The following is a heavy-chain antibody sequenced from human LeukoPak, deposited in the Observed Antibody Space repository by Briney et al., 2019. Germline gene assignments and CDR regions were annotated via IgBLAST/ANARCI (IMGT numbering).Heavy chain of an antibody. CDR3: ARGGRQWLVNYYYDYYMDV. D-gene: IGHD6-19*01. J-gene: IGHJ6*03. CDR1: GYTFTSYG. CDR2: ISAYIGNT. V-gene: IGHV1-18*01. Sequence: ASVKVSCKASGYTFTSYGISWVRQAAGHGLEGMGWISAYIGNTNYAQKLQGRVTMTTDTSPSTAYMELRSLRSDDTAVYYCARGGRQWLVNYYYDYYMDVWGKGTTVTVSS.